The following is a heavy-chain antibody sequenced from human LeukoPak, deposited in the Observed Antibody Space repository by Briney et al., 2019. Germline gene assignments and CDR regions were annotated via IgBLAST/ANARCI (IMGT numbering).Heavy chain of an antibody. J-gene: IGHJ5*02. CDR3: ARGLVDILTGSNWFDP. D-gene: IGHD3-9*01. Sequence: PSETLSLTCTVSGGSISSYYWSWIRQPPGKGLEWIGYIYYSGSTNYNPSLKSRVTISVDTSKNQFSLKLSSVTAADTAVYYCARGLVDILTGSNWFDPWGQGTLVTVSS. CDR1: GGSISSYY. V-gene: IGHV4-59*01. CDR2: IYYSGST.